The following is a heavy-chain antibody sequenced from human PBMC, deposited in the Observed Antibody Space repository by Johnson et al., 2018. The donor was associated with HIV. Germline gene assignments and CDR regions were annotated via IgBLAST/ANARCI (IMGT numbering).Heavy chain of an antibody. CDR2: IYSGGST. J-gene: IGHJ3*02. Sequence: VQVVESGGGLVQPGGSLRLSCAASGFTFSRCWMSWVRQAPGKGLEWVSVIYSGGSTYYADSVKGRFTISRDKSKNTLYLQVNSLRAEDTAVYYCARDFPSPLDAFDIWGQGTMVTVSS. CDR3: ARDFPSPLDAFDI. V-gene: IGHV3-66*01. CDR1: GFTFSRCW.